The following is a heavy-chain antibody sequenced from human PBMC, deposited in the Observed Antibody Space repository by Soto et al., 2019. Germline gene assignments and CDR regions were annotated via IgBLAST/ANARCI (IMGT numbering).Heavy chain of an antibody. CDR1: GGSFSGYY. CDR3: ARTGGMDL. Sequence: QVQLQQWGAGLLKPWETLSLTCAVYGGSFSGYYWSWLRQPPGKGPEWIGEINHSGNTKYTPSLESRVTISVDTSKNQFSLKLNSVSAADTAVYYCARTGGMDLWSQGATVTVSS. CDR2: INHSGNT. V-gene: IGHV4-34*01. J-gene: IGHJ6*02.